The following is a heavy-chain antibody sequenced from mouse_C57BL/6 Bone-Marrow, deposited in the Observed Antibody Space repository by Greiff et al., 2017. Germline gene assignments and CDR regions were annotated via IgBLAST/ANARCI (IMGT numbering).Heavy chain of an antibody. CDR3: TTSYYGSYFDY. CDR1: GFNIKDDY. J-gene: IGHJ2*01. Sequence: EVQRVESGAELVRPGASVKLSCTASGFNIKDDYMHWVKQRPEQGLEWIGWIDPENGDTEYASKFQGKATITADTSSNTAYLQLSSLTSEDTAVYYCTTSYYGSYFDYWGQGTTLTVSS. D-gene: IGHD1-1*01. V-gene: IGHV14-4*01. CDR2: IDPENGDT.